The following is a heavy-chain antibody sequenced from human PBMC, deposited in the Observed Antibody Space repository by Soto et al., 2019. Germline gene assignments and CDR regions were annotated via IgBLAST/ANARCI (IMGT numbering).Heavy chain of an antibody. V-gene: IGHV6-1*01. CDR3: TIVRVADSVLDH. D-gene: IGHD2-8*02. CDR1: GDSFSSNSAS. Sequence: SQTLSLTCAISGDSFSSNSASWNWIRQSPSRGLEWVGGTYYRSKWYNDYAVSVKSRISIKPDTSRNQLSLQLNSVTPEDTAMYYCTIVRVADSVLDHWGQGTLVTVSS. J-gene: IGHJ5*02. CDR2: TYYRSKWYN.